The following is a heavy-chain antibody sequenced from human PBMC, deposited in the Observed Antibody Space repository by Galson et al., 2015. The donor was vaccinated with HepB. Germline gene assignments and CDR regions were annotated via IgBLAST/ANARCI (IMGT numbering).Heavy chain of an antibody. CDR1: GFTFDDYA. V-gene: IGHV3-23*01. J-gene: IGHJ4*02. CDR3: AKAKEGYSLDY. Sequence: SLRLSCAASGFTFDDYAMHWVRQAPGKGLEWVSAISGSGGSTYYADSVKGRFTISRDNSKNTLYLQMNSLRAEDTAVYYCAKAKEGYSLDYWGQGTLVTVSS. CDR2: ISGSGGST. D-gene: IGHD6-13*01.